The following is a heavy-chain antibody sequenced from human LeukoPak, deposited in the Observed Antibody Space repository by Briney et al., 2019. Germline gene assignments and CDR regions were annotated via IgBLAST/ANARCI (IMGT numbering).Heavy chain of an antibody. V-gene: IGHV4-39*01. J-gene: IGHJ1*01. Sequence: KPSETLSLTCTVSGGSISSSSYFWGWIRQPPGKGLEWIGSIYYSGSTYYNPSLKSRVTISVDTSKNQFSLKLSSVTAADTAVFYCAGLKEYFQYWGQGTLVTVPS. CDR3: AGLKEYFQY. CDR2: IYYSGST. CDR1: GGSISSSSYF.